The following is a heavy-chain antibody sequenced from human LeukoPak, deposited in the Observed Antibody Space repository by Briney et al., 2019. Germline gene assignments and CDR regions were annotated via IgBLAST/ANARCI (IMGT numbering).Heavy chain of an antibody. J-gene: IGHJ6*02. CDR3: ATYTHWVAGDV. CDR2: MNQDRSAK. V-gene: IGHV3-7*01. D-gene: IGHD3-16*01. Sequence: GGSLRLSCAASGFTFSDSWMSWVRQAPGKGLEWVANMNQDRSAKGYVDSVKGRFTISRDNARNSLYLQMSSLRPEDTAVYYCATYTHWVAGDVWGQGTTVTVSS. CDR1: GFTFSDSW.